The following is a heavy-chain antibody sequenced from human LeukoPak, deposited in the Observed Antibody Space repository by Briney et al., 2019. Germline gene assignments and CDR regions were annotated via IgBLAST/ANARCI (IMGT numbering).Heavy chain of an antibody. CDR2: ISSSSSYI. D-gene: IGHD3-22*01. CDR1: GFTFSSYS. Sequence: GGSLRLSCAASGFTFSSYSMNWVRQAPGKGLEWVPSISSSSSYIYYADSVKGRFTVSRDNAKNSLYLQMNSLRAEDTAVYYCARDLYYYDSSGPDAFDIWGQGTMVTVSS. J-gene: IGHJ3*02. CDR3: ARDLYYYDSSGPDAFDI. V-gene: IGHV3-21*01.